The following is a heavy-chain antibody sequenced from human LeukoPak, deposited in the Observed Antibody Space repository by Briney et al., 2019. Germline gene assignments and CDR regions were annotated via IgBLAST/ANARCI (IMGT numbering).Heavy chain of an antibody. CDR3: ARARITMVRGVISWFDP. V-gene: IGHV1-2*02. D-gene: IGHD3-10*01. J-gene: IGHJ5*02. Sequence: EASVKVSCRASGYTFTGCYMHWVRQAPGQGLEWMGWINPNSGGTNYAQKFQGRVTMTRDTSISTAYMELSRLRSDDTAVYYCARARITMVRGVISWFDPWGQGTLVTVTS. CDR1: GYTFTGCY. CDR2: INPNSGGT.